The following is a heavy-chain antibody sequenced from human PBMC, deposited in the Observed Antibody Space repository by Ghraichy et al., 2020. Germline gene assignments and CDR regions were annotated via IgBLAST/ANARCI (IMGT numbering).Heavy chain of an antibody. CDR1: GYTFTGYY. CDR3: ARMTTVTTRRDYYGMDV. CDR2: INPNSGGT. V-gene: IGHV1-2*06. Sequence: ASVKVSCKASGYTFTGYYMHWVRQAPGQGLEWMGRINPNSGGTNYAQKFQGRVTMTRDTSISTAYMELSRLRSDDTAVYYCARMTTVTTRRDYYGMDVWGQGTTVTVSS. D-gene: IGHD4-17*01. J-gene: IGHJ6*02.